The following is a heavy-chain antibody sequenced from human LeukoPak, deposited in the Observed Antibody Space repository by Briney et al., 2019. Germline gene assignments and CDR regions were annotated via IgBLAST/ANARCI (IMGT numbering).Heavy chain of an antibody. D-gene: IGHD3-22*01. Sequence: GGSLRLSRAASGFTVSSNYMSWVRQAPGKGLEWVSVIYSGGSTYYADSVKGRFTISRDNSKNTLCLQMNSLRAEDTAVYYCARDDSSGYSPLGYWGQGTLVTVSS. J-gene: IGHJ4*02. CDR2: IYSGGST. V-gene: IGHV3-66*01. CDR1: GFTVSSNY. CDR3: ARDDSSGYSPLGY.